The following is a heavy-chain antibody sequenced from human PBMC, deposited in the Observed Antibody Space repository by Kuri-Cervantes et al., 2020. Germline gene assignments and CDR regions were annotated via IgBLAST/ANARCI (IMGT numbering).Heavy chain of an antibody. V-gene: IGHV5-51*01. J-gene: IGHJ6*03. D-gene: IGHD2-8*02. CDR3: ARQPGQGTFERYLYMDV. CDR1: GYSFSDYW. Sequence: KVSCKASGYSFSDYWIAWVRQTPGKGLEWMGIVYPGDSETTYSPSFRGRVTISADRSTSTASLEWSNLRPSDTAMYYCARQPGQGTFERYLYMDVWGKGTKVTVSS. CDR2: VYPGDSET.